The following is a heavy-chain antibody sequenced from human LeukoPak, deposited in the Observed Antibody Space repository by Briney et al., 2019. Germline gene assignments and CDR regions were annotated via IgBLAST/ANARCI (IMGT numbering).Heavy chain of an antibody. J-gene: IGHJ4*02. CDR2: KHYTGST. D-gene: IGHD1-26*01. CDR3: ARDGYSGSSLFDY. CDR1: GGSISSHF. Sequence: PSETLSLTCTVSGGSISSHFWSWIRQPPGKGLEWIGYKHYTGSTNYNPSLKSRVTMSVDTSKNQFSLKLSSVTAADTAVYYCARDGYSGSSLFDYWGQGTLVTVSS. V-gene: IGHV4-59*11.